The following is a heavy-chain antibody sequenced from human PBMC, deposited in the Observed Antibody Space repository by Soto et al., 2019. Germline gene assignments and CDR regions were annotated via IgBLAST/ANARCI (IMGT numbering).Heavy chain of an antibody. D-gene: IGHD5-18*01. J-gene: IGHJ6*02. CDR1: GGSISSGGYY. CDR2: IYYSGST. V-gene: IGHV4-31*03. Sequence: QVQLQESGPGLVKPSQTLSLTCTVSGGSISSGGYYWSWIRQHPGKALEWIGYIYYSGSTYYNPSVKSRVTISVDTSKYEFPLKLSAVTASDTAVYYCARDADTAMGCYYGMDVWGQGTTVTVSS. CDR3: ARDADTAMGCYYGMDV.